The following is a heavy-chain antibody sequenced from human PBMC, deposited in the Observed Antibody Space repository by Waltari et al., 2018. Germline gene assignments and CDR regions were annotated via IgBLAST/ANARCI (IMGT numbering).Heavy chain of an antibody. J-gene: IGHJ5*02. CDR3: ARGRRELRENSSSPGVGWFDP. CDR2: INHSGST. D-gene: IGHD6-6*01. Sequence: QVQLQQWGAGLLKPSETLSLTCAVYGGSFSGYYWSWTRPPPGKRLGWIGEINHSGSTNYNPSLKSRVTISVDTSKNQFSLKLSSVTAADTAVYYCARGRRELRENSSSPGVGWFDPWGQGTLVTVSS. V-gene: IGHV4-34*01. CDR1: GGSFSGYY.